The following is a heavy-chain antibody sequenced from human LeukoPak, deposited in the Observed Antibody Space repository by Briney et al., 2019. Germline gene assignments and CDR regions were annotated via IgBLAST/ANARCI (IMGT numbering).Heavy chain of an antibody. Sequence: SETLSLTCAVSSYSISSGYYWGWIRQPPGKGLEWIGSIYHSGSTYYNPSLKSRVTISVDTSKNQFSLKLSSVTAADTAVYYCARLSYDFWSGYYKAFDYWGQGTLVTASS. D-gene: IGHD3-3*01. V-gene: IGHV4-38-2*01. CDR2: IYHSGST. CDR3: ARLSYDFWSGYYKAFDY. CDR1: SYSISSGYY. J-gene: IGHJ4*02.